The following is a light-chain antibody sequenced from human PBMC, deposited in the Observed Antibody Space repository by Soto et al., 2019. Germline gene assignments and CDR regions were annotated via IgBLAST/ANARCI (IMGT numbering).Light chain of an antibody. CDR1: QSISTW. CDR2: KAS. CDR3: QQYNDFSALT. J-gene: IGKJ4*01. V-gene: IGKV1-5*03. Sequence: DIQMTQSPSTLSAFVGDRVTITCRASQSISTWLAWYQQKPGKAPNLLIYKASSLRAGVPSRFSGSGSGTEFTLSISGLQPDDFATYYCQQYNDFSALTFGGGTKVEIK.